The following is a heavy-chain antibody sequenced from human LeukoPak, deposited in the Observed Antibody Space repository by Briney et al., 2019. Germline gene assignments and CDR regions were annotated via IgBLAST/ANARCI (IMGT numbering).Heavy chain of an antibody. V-gene: IGHV4-59*01. CDR3: ARGDWFGYFDY. CDR1: GGSISTYY. J-gene: IGHJ4*02. D-gene: IGHD3/OR15-3a*01. CDR2: IYYSGYT. Sequence: SETLSLTCTVSGGSISTYYWSWFRQPPGKGLEWIGYIYYSGYTNYIPSLKSRVTISLDTSKNQFSLKLSSVTAADTAVYYCARGDWFGYFDYWGQGTLVTVSS.